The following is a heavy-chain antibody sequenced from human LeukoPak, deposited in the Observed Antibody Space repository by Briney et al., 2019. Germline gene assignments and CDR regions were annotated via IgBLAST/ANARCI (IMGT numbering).Heavy chain of an antibody. V-gene: IGHV3-21*01. J-gene: IGHJ6*03. D-gene: IGHD1-1*01. CDR3: AREGIGRYYYYYYMDV. CDR1: GFTFSSFS. CDR2: ISSGGDYK. Sequence: GGSLILSCAASGFTFSSFSMNWVRQAPGKGLEWVSSISSGGDYKHYADSVKGRLTISRDNAKNSLYLQMNRLSAEETAVYYCAREGIGRYYYYYYMDVWGKGTTVTISS.